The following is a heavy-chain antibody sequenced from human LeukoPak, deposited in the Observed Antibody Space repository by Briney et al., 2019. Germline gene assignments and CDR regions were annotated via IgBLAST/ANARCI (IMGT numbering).Heavy chain of an antibody. Sequence: SETLSLTCAVSDDSFNSHYWTWIRQSPGKGLEWIGYISYIGSTNYNPSPKSRVTISIDTSKNQFPLQLSSMTAADAAAYYCARDLVTVTKGIDIWGQGTMVSVSS. V-gene: IGHV4-59*11. J-gene: IGHJ3*02. CDR3: ARDLVTVTKGIDI. CDR1: DDSFNSHY. CDR2: ISYIGST. D-gene: IGHD4-17*01.